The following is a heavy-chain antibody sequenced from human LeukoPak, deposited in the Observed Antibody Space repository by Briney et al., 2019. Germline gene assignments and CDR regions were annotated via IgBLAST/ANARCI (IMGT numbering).Heavy chain of an antibody. D-gene: IGHD3-3*02. J-gene: IGHJ6*03. V-gene: IGHV3-20*04. CDR2: INWNGGST. CDR3: ARISDYNYYYYMDV. Sequence: PGGSLRLSCAASGFTFDDYGMSWVRQAPGKGLEWVSGINWNGGSTGYADSVKGRFTISRDNAKNSLYLQMNSLRAEDTALYYCARISDYNYYYYMDVWGKGTTVTVSS. CDR1: GFTFDDYG.